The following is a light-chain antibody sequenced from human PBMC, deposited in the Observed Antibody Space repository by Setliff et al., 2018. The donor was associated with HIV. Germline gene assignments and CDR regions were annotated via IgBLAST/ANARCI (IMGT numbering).Light chain of an antibody. J-gene: IGLJ1*01. CDR2: DVI. Sequence: QSVLAQPASVSGSPGQSITISCTGISSDVGGYYSVSWYQQHPGNAPKLMIYDVINRPSGVSNRFSGSRSGNTASLTISGLQVEDEADYYCSSYTTSSTIYVFGPGTKVTVL. V-gene: IGLV2-14*03. CDR1: SSDVGGYYS. CDR3: SSYTTSSTIYV.